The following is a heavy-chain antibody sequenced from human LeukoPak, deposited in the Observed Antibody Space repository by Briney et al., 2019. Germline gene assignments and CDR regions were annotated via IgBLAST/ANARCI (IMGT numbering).Heavy chain of an antibody. CDR2: IYSGGST. V-gene: IGHV3-66*01. Sequence: PGGSLRLSCAASGFTVSSNYMSWVRQAPGKGLEWVSVIYSGGSTYYADSVKGRFTISRDSSKNTLSLQMNSLRAEDTAVYYCATPVTVTSDYWGQGTLVTVSS. D-gene: IGHD4-17*01. CDR1: GFTVSSNY. J-gene: IGHJ4*02. CDR3: ATPVTVTSDY.